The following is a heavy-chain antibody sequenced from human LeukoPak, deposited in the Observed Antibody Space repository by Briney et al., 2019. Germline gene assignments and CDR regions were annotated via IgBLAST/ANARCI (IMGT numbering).Heavy chain of an antibody. D-gene: IGHD1-26*01. CDR2: IYYSGST. Sequence: SETLSLTCSVSGGSISSYYWSWIRQPPGKGLEWIGYIYYSGSTNYNPSLKSRVTISLDTSKNQLSLKLSSVTAADTAVYYCARDVGATPGYFDYWGQGTLVTVSS. J-gene: IGHJ4*02. CDR3: ARDVGATPGYFDY. CDR1: GGSISSYY. V-gene: IGHV4-59*01.